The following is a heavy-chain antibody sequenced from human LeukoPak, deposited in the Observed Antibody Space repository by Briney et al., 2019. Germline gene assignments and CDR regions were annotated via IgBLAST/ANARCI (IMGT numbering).Heavy chain of an antibody. V-gene: IGHV3-30-3*01. CDR3: AILTGTAGPFDY. D-gene: IGHD7-27*01. CDR2: ISYDGNNK. J-gene: IGHJ4*02. Sequence: PGGSLRLSCAASGFTFSNYAIHWVRQAPGKGLEWVAVISYDGNNKYYADSVKGRFTISRDNSKNTLSLQMNSLRPEDTAIYYCAILTGTAGPFDYWGQGTLVTVSS. CDR1: GFTFSNYA.